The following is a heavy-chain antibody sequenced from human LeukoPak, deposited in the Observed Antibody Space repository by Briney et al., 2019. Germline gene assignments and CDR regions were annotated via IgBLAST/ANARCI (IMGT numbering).Heavy chain of an antibody. CDR2: IYYSGST. D-gene: IGHD2-15*01. V-gene: IGHV4-34*09. Sequence: SETLSLTCAVYGGSFSGYYWSWIRQPPGKGLEWIGYIYYSGSTYYNPSLKSRVTISVDTSKNQFSLKLSSVTAADTAVYYCARSRGGGEFDYWGQGTLVTVSS. J-gene: IGHJ4*02. CDR3: ARSRGGGEFDY. CDR1: GGSFSGYY.